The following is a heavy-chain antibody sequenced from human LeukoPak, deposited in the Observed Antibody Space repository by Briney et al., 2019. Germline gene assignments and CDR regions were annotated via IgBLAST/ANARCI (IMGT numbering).Heavy chain of an antibody. Sequence: RSGGSLRLSCEASGFSFSDHWMGWVRQAPGKGLECVANIKHDGSGKEYVDSVKSRFTISRDNAKNSVYLEMSSLRAEDTAVYYCAKWRWRQSEYEDWGQGTLVTVSS. V-gene: IGHV3-7*01. CDR2: IKHDGSGK. D-gene: IGHD5-24*01. CDR1: GFSFSDHW. CDR3: AKWRWRQSEYED. J-gene: IGHJ4*02.